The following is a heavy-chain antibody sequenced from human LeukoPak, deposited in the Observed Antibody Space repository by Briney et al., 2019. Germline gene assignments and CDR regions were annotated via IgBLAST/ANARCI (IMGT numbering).Heavy chain of an antibody. CDR1: GFTFSSYD. Sequence: GGSLRLSCAASGFTFSSYDMHWVRQATGKGLEWVSAIGTAGDTYYPGSVKGRFTISRENAKNSLYLQMNSLRAGDTAVYYCARGRIQLWPRIGAFDIWGQGTMVTVSS. CDR2: IGTAGDT. D-gene: IGHD5-18*01. CDR3: ARGRIQLWPRIGAFDI. V-gene: IGHV3-13*01. J-gene: IGHJ3*02.